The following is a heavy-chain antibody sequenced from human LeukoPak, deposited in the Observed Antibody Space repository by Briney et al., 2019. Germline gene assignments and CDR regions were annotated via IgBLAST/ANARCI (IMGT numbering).Heavy chain of an antibody. V-gene: IGHV1-8*01. CDR3: GRGGEMATINY. D-gene: IGHD5-24*01. CDR1: GYTFTSYA. Sequence: ASVKVSCKPSGYTFTSYAINWVRQATGQGLEWMGWMNPGSANTGFAQKFQGRLTLTRNTSTRAAYMELSSLTSEDTAVYYCGRGGEMATINYWGQGTLVTVSS. J-gene: IGHJ4*02. CDR2: MNPGSANT.